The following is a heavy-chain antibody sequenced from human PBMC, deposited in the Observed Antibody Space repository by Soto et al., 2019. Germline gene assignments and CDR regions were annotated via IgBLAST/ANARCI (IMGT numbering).Heavy chain of an antibody. V-gene: IGHV3-23*01. CDR1: GFTFRTYA. CDR2: ISTSGGST. CDR3: ARDWSYYYDSSGYFDY. J-gene: IGHJ4*02. Sequence: PGGSLRLSCAASGFTFRTYAMSWVRQAPGKGLEWVSGISTSGGSTYYADSVRGRFTISRDNSKNTLYLQMNSLRAEDTAVYYCARDWSYYYDSSGYFDYWGQGTLVTVSS. D-gene: IGHD3-22*01.